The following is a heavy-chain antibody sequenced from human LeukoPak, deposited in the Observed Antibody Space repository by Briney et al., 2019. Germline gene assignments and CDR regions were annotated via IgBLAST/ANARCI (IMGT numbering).Heavy chain of an antibody. CDR1: GDNVSSNSAT. J-gene: IGHJ4*02. CDR3: ARGVWAAWKVVDY. Sequence: SQTLSLTCAISGDNVSSNSATWSWIRQPPSKGLEWLGRTYSRYKWYSDYAVSVRSRLTINPDTSKNQFSLQLNSVTPDDTAVYYCARGVWAAWKVVDYWGQGTLVTVSS. CDR2: TYSRYKWYS. V-gene: IGHV6-1*01. D-gene: IGHD1-1*01.